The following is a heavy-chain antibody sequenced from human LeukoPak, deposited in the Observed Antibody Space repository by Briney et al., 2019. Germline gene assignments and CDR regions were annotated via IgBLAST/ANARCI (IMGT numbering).Heavy chain of an antibody. CDR1: GLSFNSFR. CDR2: ISADRSNK. D-gene: IGHD3-10*01. Sequence: PGVSLSFSCSASGLSFNSFRLHWVPQAPGKGLEGVAAISADRSNKYYADSAKGRFTISRDNSKDTLILQMNSLRTEDTAVFYCAKGSGGSGSFYNHFDCWGQGTLVTVSS. J-gene: IGHJ4*02. CDR3: AKGSGGSGSFYNHFDC. V-gene: IGHV3-30*18.